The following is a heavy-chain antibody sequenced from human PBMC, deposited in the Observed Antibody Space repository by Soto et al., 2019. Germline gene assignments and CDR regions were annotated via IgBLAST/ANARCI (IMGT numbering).Heavy chain of an antibody. CDR3: ARAHTMMILDRFDP. V-gene: IGHV3-33*01. D-gene: IGHD3-22*01. J-gene: IGHJ5*02. CDR2: IWFDGSKK. CDR1: GFKFRNYA. Sequence: GGSLRLSCAASGFKFRNYAIHWVRQAPGKGLEWLAVIWFDGSKKFYAGSVKGRFTISRDNSKNTVYLDMNSLTADDSGVSYCARAHTMMILDRFDPWGHGTRVTVAS.